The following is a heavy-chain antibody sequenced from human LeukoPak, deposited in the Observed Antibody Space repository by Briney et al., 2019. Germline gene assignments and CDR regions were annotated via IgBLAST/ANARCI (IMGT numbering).Heavy chain of an antibody. CDR1: GFTFSSYW. CDR3: VRRQTSTSGFDH. J-gene: IGHJ4*02. CDR2: INSDGSST. D-gene: IGHD6-6*01. V-gene: IGHV3-74*03. Sequence: GGSLRLSCAASGFTFSSYWMHWVRQAPGKGLVWVSRINSDGSSTKYADSVKGRFIMSRDNAKNTLYLQMNSLRAEDTALYYCVRRQTSTSGFDHWGQGTLVTVSS.